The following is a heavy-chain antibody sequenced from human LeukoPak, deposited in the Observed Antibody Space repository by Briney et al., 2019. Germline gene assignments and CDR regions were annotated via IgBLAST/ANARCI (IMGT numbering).Heavy chain of an antibody. CDR1: GGSISSDY. Sequence: SETLSLTCTVSGGSISSDYWSCIRQPPGKGLEWIGYIYYSGSTNYNPSLKSRVTISVDTSKNQFSLKLSSVTAADTAVYYCARGGVAATPVNWGQGTLVTVSS. V-gene: IGHV4-59*01. CDR2: IYYSGST. J-gene: IGHJ4*02. CDR3: ARGGVAATPVN. D-gene: IGHD2-15*01.